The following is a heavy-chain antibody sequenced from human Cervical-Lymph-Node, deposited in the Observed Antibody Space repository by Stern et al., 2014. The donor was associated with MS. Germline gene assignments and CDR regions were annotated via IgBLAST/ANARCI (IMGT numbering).Heavy chain of an antibody. CDR1: GASISSYY. D-gene: IGHD2-2*03. CDR3: ARKSLSMDHYFDS. V-gene: IGHV4-59*01. J-gene: IGHJ4*02. CDR2: IYYTWTT. Sequence: QVQLQESGPGLVKPSETLSLTCTVSGASISSYYWNWIRQPPGKGLEWIGYIYYTWTTNYNPSLKGRVAISLDTSKNQFSLILRSVSAADTAVYYCARKSLSMDHYFDSWGQGTLVTVSS.